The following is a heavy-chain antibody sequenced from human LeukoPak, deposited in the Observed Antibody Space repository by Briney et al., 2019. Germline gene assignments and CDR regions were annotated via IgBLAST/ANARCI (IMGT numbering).Heavy chain of an antibody. Sequence: GGSLRLSCVASGFSLSGYWMYWVRQAPGKGLMYISRNNGDGSTTNSADVVKGRFTMSRDNVKNTLYLQMNSLRVEDTAVYYCARDPRNVGLAPWGQGTLVTVSS. V-gene: IGHV3-74*01. CDR3: ARDPRNVGLAP. CDR1: GFSLSGYW. D-gene: IGHD2-15*01. CDR2: NNGDGSTT. J-gene: IGHJ5*02.